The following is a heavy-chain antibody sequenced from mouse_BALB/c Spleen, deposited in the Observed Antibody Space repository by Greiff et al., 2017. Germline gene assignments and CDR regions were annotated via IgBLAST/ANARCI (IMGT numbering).Heavy chain of an antibody. CDR3: ARGGYGSYVDY. CDR1: GFNIKDTY. D-gene: IGHD1-1*01. CDR2: IDPANGNT. Sequence: EVKLVESGAELVKPGASVKLSCTASGFNIKDTYMHWVKQRPEQGLEWIGRIDPANGNTNYDPKFQGKATITADTSSNTAYLQLSSLTSEDTAVYYCARGGYGSYVDYGGQGTTLTVSA. V-gene: IGHV14-3*02. J-gene: IGHJ2*01.